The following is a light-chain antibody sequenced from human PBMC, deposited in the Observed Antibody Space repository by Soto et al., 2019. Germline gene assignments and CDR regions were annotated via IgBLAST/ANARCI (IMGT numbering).Light chain of an antibody. V-gene: IGLV1-44*01. CDR2: SNN. CDR1: SSNIGSNT. J-gene: IGLJ2*01. Sequence: QSVLTQPPSASGTPGQRVTISCSGSSSNIGSNTVNWYQQLPGTAPKLLIYSNNQRPSGVPDRFSGSKSGTSASLAISGLQSEDEAEYYCAAWDDSLNGPVFGGGTKVTV. CDR3: AAWDDSLNGPV.